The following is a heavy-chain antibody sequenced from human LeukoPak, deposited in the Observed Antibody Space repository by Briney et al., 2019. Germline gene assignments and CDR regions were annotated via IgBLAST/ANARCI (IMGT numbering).Heavy chain of an antibody. D-gene: IGHD4-11*01. CDR2: ISYDGSNK. J-gene: IGHJ4*02. CDR3: ARDSTVTTPFDY. CDR1: GFTFSSYA. V-gene: IGHV3-30-3*01. Sequence: GRSLRLSCAASGFTFSSYAMHWVRQAPGKGLEWVAVISYDGSNKYYADSVKGRLTISRDNSKNTLYLQMNSLRAEDTAVYYCARDSTVTTPFDYWGQGTLVTVSS.